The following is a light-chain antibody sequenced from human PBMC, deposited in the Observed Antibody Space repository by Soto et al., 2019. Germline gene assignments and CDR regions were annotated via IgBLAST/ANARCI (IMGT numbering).Light chain of an antibody. Sequence: QSALTQPRSVSGSPGQSVTVSCIGTSSDVGGYNSVSWYQQHPGKVPKVMIYDVSKRPSGVPDRFSGSKSGNTASLTISGLQTEDEADYYCCSYVGSYSYVFGTGTKVTVL. V-gene: IGLV2-11*01. CDR3: CSYVGSYSYV. J-gene: IGLJ1*01. CDR1: SSDVGGYNS. CDR2: DVS.